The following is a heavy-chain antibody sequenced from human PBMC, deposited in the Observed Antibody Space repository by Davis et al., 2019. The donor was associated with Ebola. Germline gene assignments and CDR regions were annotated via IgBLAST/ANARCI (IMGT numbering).Heavy chain of an antibody. J-gene: IGHJ4*02. CDR2: ISSSGSTI. CDR1: GFTFSSYE. CDR3: ARGAGWVDIVVVDAGVDY. V-gene: IGHV3-48*03. Sequence: GESLKISCAASGFTFSSYEMNWVRQAPGKGLEWVPYISSSGSTIYYADSVKGRFTISRDNAKNSLYLQMNSLRAEDTAVYYCARGAGWVDIVVVDAGVDYWGQGTLVTVSS. D-gene: IGHD2-15*01.